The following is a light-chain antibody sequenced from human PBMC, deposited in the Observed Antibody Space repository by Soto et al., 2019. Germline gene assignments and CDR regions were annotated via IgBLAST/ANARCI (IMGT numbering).Light chain of an antibody. Sequence: EIVMTQSPATLSVSPGERAILSCRASKSVSNNLAWYQQKPGPAPRLLIYGASTRATGIPASFSGSGSGTELTLSISSLQSEDFAIYYCQQYNNWPPLTFGGGTKVEIK. CDR3: QQYNNWPPLT. CDR1: KSVSNN. J-gene: IGKJ4*01. V-gene: IGKV3-15*01. CDR2: GAS.